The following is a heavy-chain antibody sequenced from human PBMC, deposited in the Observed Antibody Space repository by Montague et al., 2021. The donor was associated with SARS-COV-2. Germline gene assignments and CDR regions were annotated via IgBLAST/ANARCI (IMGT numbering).Heavy chain of an antibody. CDR3: ARGNYDILTRYYSRDYYYGMDV. J-gene: IGHJ6*02. CDR2: INWNGGST. Sequence: SRSLSFSASGFNFDEYGMSWVRQAPGKGLEWVSGINWNGGSTGYADSVKGRFTISRDNAKNSLYLQMNSLRAEDTALYYCARGNYDILTRYYSRDYYYGMDVWGQGTTVTVSS. V-gene: IGHV3-20*03. D-gene: IGHD3-9*01. CDR1: GFNFDEYG.